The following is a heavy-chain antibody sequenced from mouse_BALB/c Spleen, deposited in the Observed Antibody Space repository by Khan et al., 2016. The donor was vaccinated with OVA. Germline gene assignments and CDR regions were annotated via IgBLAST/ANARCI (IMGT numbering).Heavy chain of an antibody. CDR3: ARDRIDY. CDR1: GYTFTSYW. J-gene: IGHJ2*01. Sequence: QVRLQQSGAELAKPGASVKMSCKASGYTFTSYWMHWIKQRPGQGLEWIGYINPTSGYTDYNQKFKDKATLTADKSSSTAYMQLSSLTSDDSAVYYCARDRIDYWGQGTAVTGSS. V-gene: IGHV1-7*01. CDR2: INPTSGYT.